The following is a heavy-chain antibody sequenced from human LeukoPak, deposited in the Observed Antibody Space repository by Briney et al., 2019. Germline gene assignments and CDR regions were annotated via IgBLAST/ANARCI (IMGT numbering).Heavy chain of an antibody. CDR3: AREEGGGKGSAFDI. CDR1: GFTFSSYS. J-gene: IGHJ3*02. CDR2: ISSSSTI. Sequence: GGSLRLSCAASGFTFSSYSMNWVRQAPGKGLEGISYISSSSTIYYADSVKGRFTISRDNAKNSLYLQMNSLRAEDTAVYYCAREEGGGKGSAFDIWGQGTMVTVSS. D-gene: IGHD4-23*01. V-gene: IGHV3-48*01.